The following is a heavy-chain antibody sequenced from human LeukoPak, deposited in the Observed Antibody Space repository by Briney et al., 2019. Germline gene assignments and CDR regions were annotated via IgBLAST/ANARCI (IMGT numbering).Heavy chain of an antibody. D-gene: IGHD3-3*02. CDR3: ARQAHFWSGSDDQFDP. V-gene: IGHV3-7*01. J-gene: IGHJ5*02. CDR1: GFTFSSYW. CDR2: IKQDGSEK. Sequence: GGSLRLSCAASGFTFSSYWMSWVRQAPGKGLEWVANIKQDGSEKYYVDSVKGRFTISRDNAKNSLYLQMNSLRAEDTAVYYCARQAHFWSGSDDQFDPWGQGTLVTVSS.